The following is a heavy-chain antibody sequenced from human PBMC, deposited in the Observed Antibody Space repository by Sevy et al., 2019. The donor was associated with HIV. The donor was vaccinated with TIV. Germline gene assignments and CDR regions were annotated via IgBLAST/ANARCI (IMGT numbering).Heavy chain of an antibody. J-gene: IGHJ4*02. CDR3: GRGPNDPYD. V-gene: IGHV3-53*01. CDR2: IYSNGRT. Sequence: WGSLRLSCTVSGFIVNYNYISWVRQAPGKGLEWISVIYSNGRTDYADSVKGRFAISRDNSKNMFYLQMNSLRAEDTAVYYCGRGPNDPYDWGPGTLVTVSS. CDR1: GFIVNYNY. D-gene: IGHD1-1*01.